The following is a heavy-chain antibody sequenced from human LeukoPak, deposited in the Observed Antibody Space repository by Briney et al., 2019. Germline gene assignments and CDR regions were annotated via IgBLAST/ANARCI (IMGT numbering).Heavy chain of an antibody. CDR1: GFSFSNYG. J-gene: IGHJ3*02. Sequence: PGGSLRLSCAASGFSFSNYGMSWARQAPGKGLEWVSVISGSGGSTDYADSVKGRFTISRDNSKNTLYLQMNSLRGEDTAVYYCAKTTGSGSYYNTFDIWGQGTMVTVSS. D-gene: IGHD3-10*01. CDR3: AKTTGSGSYYNTFDI. V-gene: IGHV3-23*01. CDR2: ISGSGGST.